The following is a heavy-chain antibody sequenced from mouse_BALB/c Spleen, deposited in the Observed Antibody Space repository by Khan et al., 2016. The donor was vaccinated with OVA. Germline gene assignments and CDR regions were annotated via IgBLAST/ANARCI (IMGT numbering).Heavy chain of an antibody. CDR1: GYTFTDFT. J-gene: IGHJ3*01. V-gene: IGHV1S137*01. Sequence: QVQLQQSGAELVRPGVSVKISCKGSGYTFTDFTIHWVKQSHAKSLEWIGVISTYYGDATYNQKFKGKATMTVDKTSSTAYMELARLTSEDSAIYFRTGGGGGNRFAYWGQGTLVTVSA. CDR3: TGGGGGNRFAY. CDR2: ISTYYGDA.